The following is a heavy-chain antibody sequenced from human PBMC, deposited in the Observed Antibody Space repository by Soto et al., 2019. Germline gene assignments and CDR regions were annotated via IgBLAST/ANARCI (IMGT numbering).Heavy chain of an antibody. J-gene: IGHJ5*02. Sequence: QVQLQESGPGLVKPSGTLSLTCAVSGGSVNNDKWWSWVRQPPGKGLEWIGEIHSSGITNYNQSLKSRASIFVDKFKNQFSVKLTSVTAADTAVYFCAGQWSAGYGAFDPWGQGTLVTVSS. V-gene: IGHV4-4*02. CDR1: GGSVNNDKW. CDR3: AGQWSAGYGAFDP. CDR2: IHSSGIT. D-gene: IGHD3-9*01.